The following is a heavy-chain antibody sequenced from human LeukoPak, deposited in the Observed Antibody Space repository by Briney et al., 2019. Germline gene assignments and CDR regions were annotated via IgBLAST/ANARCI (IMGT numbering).Heavy chain of an antibody. D-gene: IGHD3-22*01. CDR3: ARDLSVGESRERYYYDSSGYPDWFDP. J-gene: IGHJ5*02. Sequence: ASVKVSCKASGYTFTGHYMHWVRQAPGQGLEWMGIINPSGGSTSYAQKFQGRVTMTRDTSTSTVYMELSSLRSEDTAVYYCARDLSVGESRERYYYDSSGYPDWFDPWGQGTLVTVSS. CDR1: GYTFTGHY. CDR2: INPSGGST. V-gene: IGHV1-46*01.